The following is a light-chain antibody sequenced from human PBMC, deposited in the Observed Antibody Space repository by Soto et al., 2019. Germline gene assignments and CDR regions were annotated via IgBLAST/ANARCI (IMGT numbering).Light chain of an antibody. Sequence: EIVLTQSPATLSLSPGERATLSCRASQSVSSYLAWYQHKPGKAPRLLIYDASHRATGIPARFSGSGSGTVFTLTIRSPEPEDFAVYYCQQRSNWPQITFGQGPRLEIK. CDR3: QQRSNWPQIT. J-gene: IGKJ5*01. V-gene: IGKV3-11*01. CDR1: QSVSSY. CDR2: DAS.